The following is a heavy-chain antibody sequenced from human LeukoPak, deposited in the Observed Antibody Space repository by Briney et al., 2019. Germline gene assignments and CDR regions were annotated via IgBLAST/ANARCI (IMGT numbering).Heavy chain of an antibody. Sequence: SETLSLTCTVSGGSLSSIYYYLGWIRQPPGKGLEWIGSIYTSGSTNYNPSLKSRVTISVDTSKNQFPVKLSSVTAADTAVYYCARGDGYNFWSFRYWGQGTLVTVSS. V-gene: IGHV4-39*06. D-gene: IGHD5-24*01. J-gene: IGHJ4*02. CDR3: ARGDGYNFWSFRY. CDR2: IYTSGST. CDR1: GGSLSSIYYY.